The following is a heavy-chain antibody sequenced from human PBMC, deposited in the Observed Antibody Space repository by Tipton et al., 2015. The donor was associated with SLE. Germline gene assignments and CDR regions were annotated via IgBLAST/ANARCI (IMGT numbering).Heavy chain of an antibody. CDR3: ARGWGLFDI. Sequence: TLSLTCAVYGGSFSGYYWSWIRQPPGKGLEWIGEINHSGSTNYNPSLKSRVTISVDTSKNQFSLKLSSVTAADTAVYYCARGWGLFDIWGQGTVVTVSS. CDR1: GGSFSGYY. V-gene: IGHV4-34*01. J-gene: IGHJ3*02. CDR2: INHSGST. D-gene: IGHD7-27*01.